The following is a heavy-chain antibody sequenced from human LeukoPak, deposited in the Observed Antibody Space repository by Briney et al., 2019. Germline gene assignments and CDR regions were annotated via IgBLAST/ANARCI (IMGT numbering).Heavy chain of an antibody. CDR3: ARLLDYDNSGAPDIFDI. J-gene: IGHJ3*02. V-gene: IGHV4-59*01. CDR1: GGSISSNY. Sequence: SETLSLTCSVSGGSISSNYWTWIRQSPGKGLDSIGHVSYTGRTRYNPSLQRRLTISLDTSNSHFSLQLTSVSAADTAVYYCARLLDYDNSGAPDIFDIWGQGTMVTVSS. CDR2: VSYTGRT. D-gene: IGHD3-22*01.